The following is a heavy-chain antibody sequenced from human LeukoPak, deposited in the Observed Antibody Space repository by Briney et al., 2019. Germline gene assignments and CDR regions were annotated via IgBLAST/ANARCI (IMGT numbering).Heavy chain of an antibody. CDR3: AKDLPATVD. Sequence: GGSLRLSCAASGFTFSSYGMSWLRQAPGKGLEWVSFISSSGSDIYHADSVKGRFTISRDNAKNSLFLQMNSLRADDTAVYYCAKDLPATVDWGQGTLVTVSS. CDR2: ISSSGSDI. CDR1: GFTFSSYG. D-gene: IGHD1-26*01. J-gene: IGHJ4*02. V-gene: IGHV3-21*01.